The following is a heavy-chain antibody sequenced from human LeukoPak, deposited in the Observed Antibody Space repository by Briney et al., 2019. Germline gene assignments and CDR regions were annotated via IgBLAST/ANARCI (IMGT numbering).Heavy chain of an antibody. CDR3: AKDNRRHYTSGPNPDSLH. V-gene: IGHV3-33*03. D-gene: IGHD6-19*01. Sequence: GGSLRLSCVASGFTFSSYGMHWVRQAPGKGLEWVAVIWYDGSNKYYADSVKGRFTISRDNAKNSLYLQMNSLRVEDTAFYYCAKDNRRHYTSGPNPDSLHWGQGALVTVSS. CDR1: GFTFSSYG. J-gene: IGHJ4*02. CDR2: IWYDGSNK.